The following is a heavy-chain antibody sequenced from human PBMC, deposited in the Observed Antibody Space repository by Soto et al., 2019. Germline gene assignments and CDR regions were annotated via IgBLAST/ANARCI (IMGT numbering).Heavy chain of an antibody. Sequence: QERVVESGGGEVQPGTSLRLSCVASDFSFRNYGMHWVRQAPGKGLEWVADISYDGRNKYYAESGKGRFTISRDNSKNTLYLQMNSLRTEDTAVYYCAKDWRWEQQIYGMNVWGQGTTVTVSS. J-gene: IGHJ6*02. CDR1: DFSFRNYG. D-gene: IGHD1-26*01. V-gene: IGHV3-30*18. CDR3: AKDWRWEQQIYGMNV. CDR2: ISYDGRNK.